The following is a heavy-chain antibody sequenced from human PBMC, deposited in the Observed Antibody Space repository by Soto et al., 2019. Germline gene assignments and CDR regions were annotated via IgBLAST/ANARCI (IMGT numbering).Heavy chain of an antibody. Sequence: SGGSLRLSCAASGFTFSSFEMNWVRQAPGKGLEWVSKIGSSGSTIWYADSVKGRFTISRDNAKNSLYLQMNSLRGEDTAVYYCARATYSSSYYFDSWGQGTLVTASS. CDR1: GFTFSSFE. J-gene: IGHJ4*02. CDR2: IGSSGSTI. D-gene: IGHD6-6*01. V-gene: IGHV3-48*03. CDR3: ARATYSSSYYFDS.